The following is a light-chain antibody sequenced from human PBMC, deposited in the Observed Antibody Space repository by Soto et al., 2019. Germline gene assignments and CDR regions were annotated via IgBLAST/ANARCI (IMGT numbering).Light chain of an antibody. Sequence: QSVLTQPASVSGSPGQSSTISCSGTSSDVGDYYYVSWYQQHPGKAPKLLIYGVTDRPSGVSHRFSGSRSDSTAYLTISGLQSEDEADYYCSSYTSSSTLIFGGGTKLTVL. V-gene: IGLV2-14*01. CDR3: SSYTSSSTLI. CDR2: GVT. CDR1: SSDVGDYYY. J-gene: IGLJ2*01.